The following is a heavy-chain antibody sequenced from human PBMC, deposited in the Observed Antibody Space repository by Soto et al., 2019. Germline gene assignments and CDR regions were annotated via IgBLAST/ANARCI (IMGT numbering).Heavy chain of an antibody. J-gene: IGHJ4*01. D-gene: IGHD3-10*01. CDR1: GFTFSSYA. Sequence: PGGSLRLSCAASGFTFSSYAMSWVRQAPGKGLEWVSAISGSGGDTYYADSVEGRFTISRDNSKNTLYLQMNSLRAEDTAVYYCAKTMGGYYGSGASIDYWGHGTLVTVSS. V-gene: IGHV3-23*01. CDR3: AKTMGGYYGSGASIDY. CDR2: ISGSGGDT.